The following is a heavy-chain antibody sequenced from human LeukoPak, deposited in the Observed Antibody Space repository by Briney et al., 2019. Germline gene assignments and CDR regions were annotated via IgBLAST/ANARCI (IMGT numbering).Heavy chain of an antibody. Sequence: SETLSLTCTVSGGSISSSSYYWGWLRQPPGKGLEWIGSIYYSGSTYYNPSLKSRVTISVDTSKNQFSLKLSSVTAADTAVYYCARLSLWFGELLFSGYHFDYWGQGTLVTVSS. D-gene: IGHD3-10*01. CDR2: IYYSGST. J-gene: IGHJ4*02. CDR1: GGSISSSSYY. V-gene: IGHV4-39*01. CDR3: ARLSLWFGELLFSGYHFDY.